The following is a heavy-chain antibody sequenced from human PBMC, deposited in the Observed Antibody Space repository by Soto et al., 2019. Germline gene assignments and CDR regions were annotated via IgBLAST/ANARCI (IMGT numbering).Heavy chain of an antibody. D-gene: IGHD6-19*01. CDR2: ISYDGSNK. CDR1: GFTFSSYG. V-gene: IGHV3-30*18. J-gene: IGHJ4*02. CDR3: AKDGYDLAVAGT. Sequence: QVQLVESGGGVVQPGRSLRLSCAASGFTFSSYGMHWVRQAPGKGLEWVAVISYDGSNKYYADSVKGRFTISRDNSKNPLYRQMNSLRAEDTAVYYCAKDGYDLAVAGTWGRGTLVTVSS.